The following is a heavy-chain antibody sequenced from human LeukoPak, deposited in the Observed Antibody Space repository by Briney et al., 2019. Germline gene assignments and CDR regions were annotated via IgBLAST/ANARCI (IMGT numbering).Heavy chain of an antibody. CDR3: AKRGRGKVGADDY. CDR1: GFTFSDYW. D-gene: IGHD1-26*01. CDR2: ISGSGGST. J-gene: IGHJ4*02. V-gene: IGHV3-23*01. Sequence: PGGSLRLSCAASGFTFSDYWMHWVRQAPGKGLEWVSAISGSGGSTYYADSVKGRFTIFRDNSKNALYLQMNSLRAEDTALYYCAKRGRGKVGADDYWGQGTLVTVSS.